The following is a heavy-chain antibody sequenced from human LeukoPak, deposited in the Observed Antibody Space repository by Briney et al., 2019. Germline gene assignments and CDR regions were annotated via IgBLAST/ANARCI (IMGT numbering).Heavy chain of an antibody. CDR3: ARETAGGGYDY. J-gene: IGHJ4*02. CDR1: GGSFSGYY. V-gene: IGHV4-34*01. Sequence: SETLSLTCAVYGGSFSGYYWSWIRQPPGKGLEWIGEINHSGSTNYNPSLKSRVTISVDTSKNQFSLKLSSVTATDTAVYYCARETAGGGYDYWGQGTLVTVSS. D-gene: IGHD3-16*01. CDR2: INHSGST.